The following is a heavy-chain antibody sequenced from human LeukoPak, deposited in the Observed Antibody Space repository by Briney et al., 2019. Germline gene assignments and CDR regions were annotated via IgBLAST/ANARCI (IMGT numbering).Heavy chain of an antibody. V-gene: IGHV1-18*01. J-gene: IGHJ5*02. CDR3: AREYSSSWYGRRNGFDP. CDR1: GYTFTSYG. CDR2: ISAYNGNT. D-gene: IGHD6-13*01. Sequence: ASVKVSCKASGYTFTSYGISWVRQAPGQGLEWMGWISAYNGNTNYAQKLQGRVTMTTDTSTSTAYMELRSLRSDDTAVYYCAREYSSSWYGRRNGFDPWGHGTLVTVSS.